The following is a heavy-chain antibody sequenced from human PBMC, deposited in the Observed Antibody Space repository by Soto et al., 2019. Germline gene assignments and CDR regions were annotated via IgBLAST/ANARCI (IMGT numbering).Heavy chain of an antibody. CDR3: ARGRGGYNLYYYYGMDV. J-gene: IGHJ6*02. D-gene: IGHD5-12*01. V-gene: IGHV4-59*01. Sequence: PSETLSLTCTISGGSISSYYCSWIRQPPGKGLEWIGYIYYSGSTNYNPSLKSRVTISVDTSKNQFSLKLSSVTAADTAVYYCARGRGGYNLYYYYGMDVWGQGTTVTVSS. CDR1: GGSISSYY. CDR2: IYYSGST.